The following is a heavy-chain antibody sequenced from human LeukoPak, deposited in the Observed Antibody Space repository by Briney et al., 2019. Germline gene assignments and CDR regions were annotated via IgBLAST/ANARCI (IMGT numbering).Heavy chain of an antibody. J-gene: IGHJ2*01. V-gene: IGHV3-30*14. CDR2: ISYDGSNK. CDR1: GFTFSSYA. D-gene: IGHD3-10*01. CDR3: ARVGDHYHWNFDL. Sequence: GRSLRLSCAASGFTFSSYAMHWVRQAPGKGLEWVAVISYDGSNKYYADSVKGRFTISRDNSKNTLYLQMNSLRAEDTAVYYCARVGDHYHWNFDLWGRGTLVTVSS.